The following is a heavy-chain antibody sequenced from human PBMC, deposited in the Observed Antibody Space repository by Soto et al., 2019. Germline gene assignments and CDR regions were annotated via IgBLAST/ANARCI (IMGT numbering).Heavy chain of an antibody. V-gene: IGHV1-2*02. CDR1: GYTFTGYY. CDR2: INPNSGGT. J-gene: IGHJ5*02. D-gene: IGHD3-3*01. Sequence: GASVKVSCKASGYTFTGYYMHWVRQAPGQGLEWMGWINPNSGGTNYAQKFQGRVTMTRDTSISTAYMELSRLRSDDTAVYYCARDPWEYYDFWSGYYGFDPWGQGTLVTVSS. CDR3: ARDPWEYYDFWSGYYGFDP.